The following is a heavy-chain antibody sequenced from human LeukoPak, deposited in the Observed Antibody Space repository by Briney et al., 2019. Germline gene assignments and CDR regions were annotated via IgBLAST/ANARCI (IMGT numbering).Heavy chain of an antibody. V-gene: IGHV3-9*01. CDR1: GFTFDDYA. J-gene: IGHJ4*02. CDR2: ISWNSGSI. Sequence: GGSLRLSCAASGFTFDDYAMHWVRQAPGKGLEWVSGISWNSGSIGYADSVKGRFTISRDNAKNSLHLQMNSLRAEDTALYYCAKDSGGFDYWGQGTLVTVSS. D-gene: IGHD3-10*01. CDR3: AKDSGGFDY.